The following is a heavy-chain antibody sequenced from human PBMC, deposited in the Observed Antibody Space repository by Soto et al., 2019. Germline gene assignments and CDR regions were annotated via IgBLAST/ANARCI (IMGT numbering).Heavy chain of an antibody. Sequence: QVQLLQSGAEEKKPGASVKVSCKASGYTFTSYAMHWVRQAPGQRLEWMGWINAGNGNTKYSQKFQGRVTITRDTSASTAYMELSSLRSEDTAVYYCARSIVVVTALDYWGQGTLVTVPS. CDR2: INAGNGNT. V-gene: IGHV1-3*05. D-gene: IGHD2-21*02. CDR1: GYTFTSYA. CDR3: ARSIVVVTALDY. J-gene: IGHJ4*02.